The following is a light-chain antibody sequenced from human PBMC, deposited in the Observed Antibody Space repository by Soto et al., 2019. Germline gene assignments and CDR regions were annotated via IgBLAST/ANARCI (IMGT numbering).Light chain of an antibody. V-gene: IGKV3-15*01. Sequence: EKVMTQSPATPSVSPGERATLSCRASQSVSSNLAWYQQKPGQAPRLLIYAASTRATGIPARFSGSGSGTEFTLTITSLQSEDFAVYYCQQYNNWPLTFGGGTKVDIK. CDR3: QQYNNWPLT. CDR1: QSVSSN. CDR2: AAS. J-gene: IGKJ4*01.